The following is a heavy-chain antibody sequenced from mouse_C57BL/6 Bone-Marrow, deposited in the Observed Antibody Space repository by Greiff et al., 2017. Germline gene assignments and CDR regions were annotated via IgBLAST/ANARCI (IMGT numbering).Heavy chain of an antibody. D-gene: IGHD1-1*01. V-gene: IGHV1-85*01. Sequence: QVQLQQSGPELVKPGASVKLSCKASGYTFTSYDINWVQQRPGQGLAWIGWIYPRDGSTKYNEKFKGTATLTVDTSSSAAYMELHRLTSEDSAVYFCARDYGSSYWYFDVWGTGTTVTVSS. J-gene: IGHJ1*03. CDR3: ARDYGSSYWYFDV. CDR2: IYPRDGST. CDR1: GYTFTSYD.